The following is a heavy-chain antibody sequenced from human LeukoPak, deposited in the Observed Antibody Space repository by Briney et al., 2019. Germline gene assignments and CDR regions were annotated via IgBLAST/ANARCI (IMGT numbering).Heavy chain of an antibody. CDR3: AKDRGDLGDIVVVPAGDY. Sequence: ASVRVSCKTSGYTFSNYDVNWVRQATGQGLEWMGWMNPNTGTTGYAEKFQGRVTFSRDTSKTTAYMEVSSLRSDDTAVYYCAKDRGDLGDIVVVPAGDYWGQGTLVTVSS. J-gene: IGHJ4*02. CDR2: MNPNTGTT. V-gene: IGHV1-8*03. CDR1: GYTFSNYD. D-gene: IGHD2-2*01.